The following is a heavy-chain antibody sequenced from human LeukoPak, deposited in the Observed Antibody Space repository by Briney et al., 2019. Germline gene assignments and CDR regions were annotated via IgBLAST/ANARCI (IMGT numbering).Heavy chain of an antibody. CDR3: AKEQYYYDSSGYYPFDY. CDR1: GFTFNNYG. V-gene: IGHV3-30*02. J-gene: IGHJ4*02. Sequence: PGGSLRLSCAASGFTFNNYGMNWVRQAPGKGLEWVASIRYDGSHKYYADSVKGRFTISRDNSKNTLYLQMNSLRAEDTAVDYCAKEQYYYDSSGYYPFDYWGQGTLVTVSS. CDR2: IRYDGSHK. D-gene: IGHD3-22*01.